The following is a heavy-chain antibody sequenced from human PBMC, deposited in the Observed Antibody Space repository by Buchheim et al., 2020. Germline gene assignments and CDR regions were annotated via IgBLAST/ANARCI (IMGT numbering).Heavy chain of an antibody. CDR1: GFTFSSYA. V-gene: IGHV3-23*01. Sequence: EVQLLESGGGLVQSGGSLRLSCAASGFTFSSYAMTWVRQAPGKGLEWVSSISGGGGTTFYADSVKGRFTISRANSKNTVYLQMNGLRAEDTAIYYCAKDPHVEAAGTPQDYWGQGTL. CDR3: AKDPHVEAAGTPQDY. J-gene: IGHJ4*02. CDR2: ISGGGGTT. D-gene: IGHD6-13*01.